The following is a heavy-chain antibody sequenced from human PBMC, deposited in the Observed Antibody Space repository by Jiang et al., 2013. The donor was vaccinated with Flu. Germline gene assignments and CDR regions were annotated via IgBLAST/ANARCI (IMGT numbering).Heavy chain of an antibody. D-gene: IGHD2-21*01. J-gene: IGHJ6*02. V-gene: IGHV4-34*01. CDR2: INHSGST. Sequence: LLKPSETLSLTCAVYGGSFSGYYWSWIRQPPGKGLEWIGEINHSGSTNYNPSLRSRVTISVDTSKNQFSLKLSSVTAADTAVYYCRLYCGGDCYSEIGAGYYYYGMDVWGQGTTVTVSS. CDR1: GGSFSGYY. CDR3: RLYCGGDCYSEIGAGYYYYGMDV.